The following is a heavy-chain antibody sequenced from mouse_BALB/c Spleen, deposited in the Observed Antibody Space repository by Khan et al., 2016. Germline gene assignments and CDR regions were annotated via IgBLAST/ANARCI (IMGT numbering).Heavy chain of an antibody. D-gene: IGHD1-2*01. CDR2: IGYSGST. CDR3: ALLRLAY. Sequence: VQLQESGPGLVKPSQSLSLTCTVTGYSITSDYAWNWIRQFPGNKLEWMGYIGYSGSTSYNPSLKSRISITRDSSQNQFFLQLNSVTRADTATYYCALLRLAYWGQGTLVTVSA. V-gene: IGHV3-2*02. J-gene: IGHJ3*01. CDR1: GYSITSDYA.